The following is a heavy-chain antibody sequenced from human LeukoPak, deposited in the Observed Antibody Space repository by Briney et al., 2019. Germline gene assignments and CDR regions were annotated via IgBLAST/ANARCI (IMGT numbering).Heavy chain of an antibody. CDR1: GGSISSYY. CDR2: IYTSGST. CDR3: AGRIGNYYGSGSSPPRYYGMDV. D-gene: IGHD3-10*01. V-gene: IGHV4-4*07. J-gene: IGHJ6*02. Sequence: PSETLSLTCTVSGGSISSYYWSWIRQPAGKGLEWIGRIYTSGSTNYNPSLKSRVTMPVDTSKNQFSLKLSSVTAADTAVYYCAGRIGNYYGSGSSPPRYYGMDVWGQGTTVTVSS.